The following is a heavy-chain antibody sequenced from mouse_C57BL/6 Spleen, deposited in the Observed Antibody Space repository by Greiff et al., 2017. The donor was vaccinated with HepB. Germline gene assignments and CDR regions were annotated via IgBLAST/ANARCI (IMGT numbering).Heavy chain of an antibody. V-gene: IGHV1-81*01. CDR2: IYPRSGNT. Sequence: QVQLQQSGAELARPGASVKLSCKASGYTFTSYGISWVKQRTGQGLEWIGEIYPRSGNTYYNEKFKGKATLTADKSSSTAYMELRSLTSEDSAVYFCARRWLTGYYFDYWGQGTTLTVSS. J-gene: IGHJ2*01. CDR3: ARRWLTGYYFDY. D-gene: IGHD4-1*01. CDR1: GYTFTSYG.